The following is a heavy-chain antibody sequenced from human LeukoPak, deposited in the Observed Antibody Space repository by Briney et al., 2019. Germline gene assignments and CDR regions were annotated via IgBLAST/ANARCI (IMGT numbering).Heavy chain of an antibody. CDR2: VNRDGSET. Sequence: GGSLILSCAASGFALSSHWMTWVRQVPGRGPEWVANVNRDGSETYYLDSVKGRFTISKDNAKNSLYLQMSSLRAEDTALYHCARNNGMDVWGQGTTVIVSS. V-gene: IGHV3-7*03. CDR3: ARNNGMDV. CDR1: GFALSSHW. J-gene: IGHJ6*02.